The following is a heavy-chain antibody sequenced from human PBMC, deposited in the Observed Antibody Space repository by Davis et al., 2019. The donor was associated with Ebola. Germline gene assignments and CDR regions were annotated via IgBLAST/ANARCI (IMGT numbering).Heavy chain of an antibody. Sequence: SETLSLTCTVSGGSISSGDYYWSWIRQPPGKGLEWIGYIYYSGSTYYNPSLKSRVTISVDTSKNQFSLKLSSVTAADTAVYYCAGWGGKMATNFDYWGQGTLVTVSS. J-gene: IGHJ4*02. V-gene: IGHV4-30-4*01. CDR1: GGSISSGDYY. CDR3: AGWGGKMATNFDY. D-gene: IGHD5-24*01. CDR2: IYYSGST.